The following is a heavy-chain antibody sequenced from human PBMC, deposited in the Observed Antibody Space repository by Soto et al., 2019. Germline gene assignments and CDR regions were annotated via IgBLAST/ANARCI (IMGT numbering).Heavy chain of an antibody. Sequence: EVQLLESGGGLVQPGGSLRLSCAASGFTFSNYAMSWVRQAPGKGLEWVSVISNNGGSTYYADSVKGRFTISRDNSKNTLYLQMTSLRAEDTAVYYCAKDESAGYYYFDYWGQGTLVTVSS. CDR2: ISNNGGST. J-gene: IGHJ4*02. V-gene: IGHV3-23*01. CDR1: GFTFSNYA. D-gene: IGHD3-9*01. CDR3: AKDESAGYYYFDY.